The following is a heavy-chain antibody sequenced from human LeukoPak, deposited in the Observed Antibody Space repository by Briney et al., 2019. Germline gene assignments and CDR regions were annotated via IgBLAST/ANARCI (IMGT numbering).Heavy chain of an antibody. CDR1: GGTFSSYS. V-gene: IGHV1-69*13. CDR3: ARISLGAIWGYYYGMDV. D-gene: IGHD1-26*01. CDR2: IIPIFDTA. Sequence: SVTVSCKASGGTFSSYSISWVRQAPGQGLEWMGGIIPIFDTADYAQKFQGRVTITADESTSTAYMELSSLRSEDTAVFYCARISLGAIWGYYYGMDVWGQGTTVTVSS. J-gene: IGHJ6*02.